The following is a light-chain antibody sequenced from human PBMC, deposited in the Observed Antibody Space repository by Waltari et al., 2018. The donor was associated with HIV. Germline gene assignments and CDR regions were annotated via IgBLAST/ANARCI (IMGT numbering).Light chain of an antibody. CDR3: MQALQTRT. J-gene: IGKJ1*01. V-gene: IGKV2-28*01. CDR2: LGS. Sequence: DIVMTQSPLSLPVTPGEPAYISCRSSQSLLHSNGYNYLDWYLQKPGQSPQLLIYLGSNRASGVPDRFSGSGSGTDFTLKISRVEAEDDGVYYCMQALQTRTFGQGTKVEIK. CDR1: QSLLHSNGYNY.